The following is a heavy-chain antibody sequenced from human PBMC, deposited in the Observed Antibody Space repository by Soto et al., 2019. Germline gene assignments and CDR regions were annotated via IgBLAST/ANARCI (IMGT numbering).Heavy chain of an antibody. V-gene: IGHV4-31*03. CDR2: IYYSGST. Sequence: QVQLQESGPGLVKPSQTLSLTCTVSVGSISSGGYYWSWIRQHPGKGLEWIGYIYYSGSTYYNPSLKSRVTISVDTSKNQFSLKLSSVTAADPAVYYCGREGGEQGPFDPWGQGTLVTVSS. J-gene: IGHJ5*02. CDR1: VGSISSGGYY. CDR3: GREGGEQGPFDP. D-gene: IGHD4-17*01.